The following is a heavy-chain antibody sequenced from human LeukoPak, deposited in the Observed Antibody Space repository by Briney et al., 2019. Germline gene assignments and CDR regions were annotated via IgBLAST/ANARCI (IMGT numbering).Heavy chain of an antibody. Sequence: SETLSLTCTVSGGSISSYYWNWIRQPPGKGLEWIGYIYYSGSTNYNPSLKSRVTISVDTSKNQFSLKLSSVTAADTAVYYCARDLLTLRYYYDSSGYRRAFDIWGQGTMVTVSS. CDR1: GGSISSYY. J-gene: IGHJ3*02. CDR2: IYYSGST. D-gene: IGHD3-22*01. V-gene: IGHV4-59*01. CDR3: ARDLLTLRYYYDSSGYRRAFDI.